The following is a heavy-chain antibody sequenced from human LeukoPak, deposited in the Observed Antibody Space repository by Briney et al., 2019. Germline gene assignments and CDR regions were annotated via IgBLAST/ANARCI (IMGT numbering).Heavy chain of an antibody. J-gene: IGHJ3*02. CDR1: GFTFSSSW. V-gene: IGHV3-7*03. CDR2: IKEDGSLT. D-gene: IGHD5-18*01. CDR3: ARDRGYKAFDI. Sequence: PGGSLRLSCAASGFTFSSSWMDWVRQATGKGLEWVANIKEDGSLTFYVDSVKGRFTISRDNAKNSLYLQMNSLRVDDTAVYYCARDRGYKAFDIWGQGTMVTVSS.